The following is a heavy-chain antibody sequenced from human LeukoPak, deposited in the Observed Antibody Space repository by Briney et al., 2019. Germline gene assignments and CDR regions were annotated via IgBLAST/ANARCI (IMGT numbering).Heavy chain of an antibody. Sequence: ASVKVSCKASGYTFTSYDISWVRQATGQGLEWMGWMNPNSGNTGYAQKFQGRVTMTRNTSISTAYMELSSLRSEDTAVYYCAREGGYSGSYNFDYWGQGTLVTVSS. CDR2: MNPNSGNT. V-gene: IGHV1-8*01. CDR3: AREGGYSGSYNFDY. D-gene: IGHD1-26*01. CDR1: GYTFTSYD. J-gene: IGHJ4*02.